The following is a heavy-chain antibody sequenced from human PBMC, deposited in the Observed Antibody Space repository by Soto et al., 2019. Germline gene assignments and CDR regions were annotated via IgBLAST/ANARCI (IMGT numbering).Heavy chain of an antibody. D-gene: IGHD5-12*01. CDR3: ARGRYFDASGGCANY. CDR1: GFMFDNYA. J-gene: IGHJ4*02. Sequence: EMRLLESGGGSVSPEASARLSCLTSGFMFDNYAMSWVSQSPARGLEWVAAISGSGHATYYTQSVRGRFTISRDKSKKAVFLQMNNLRTEDTAIYYCARGRYFDASGGCANYWGLGTLVTVSP. V-gene: IGHV3-23*01. CDR2: ISGSGHAT.